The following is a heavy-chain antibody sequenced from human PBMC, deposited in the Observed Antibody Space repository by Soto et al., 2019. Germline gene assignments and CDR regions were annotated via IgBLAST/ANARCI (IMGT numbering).Heavy chain of an antibody. CDR3: ARGLGGSYFPFDF. CDR1: GGTFSDSA. J-gene: IGHJ4*02. CDR2: LVPMFRTA. V-gene: IGHV1-69*12. Sequence: QVHLVQSGAEVKKPGPSVKVSCKTSGGTFSDSAINWLRQTPGQGLEWMGGLVPMFRTANYAPNLQGRVSITADESTSTVFMELSSLTFEDTAVYYCARGLGGSYFPFDFWGQGTLLTVSS. D-gene: IGHD1-26*01.